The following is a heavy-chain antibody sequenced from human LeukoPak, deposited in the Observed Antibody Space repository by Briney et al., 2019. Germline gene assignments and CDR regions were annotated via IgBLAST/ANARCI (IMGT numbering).Heavy chain of an antibody. CDR1: GDSVSSNSAA. CDR3: ARGAVAVRNAFDI. V-gene: IGHV6-1*01. Sequence: SQTLSLTCAISGDSVSSNSAAWNWLRQSPSRGLEWLGRTYYSSKWYNDYAVSVKSRITINPDTSKNQFSLQLNSVTPEDTVLYYCARGAVAVRNAFDIWGQGTMVTVSS. CDR2: TYYSSKWYN. J-gene: IGHJ3*02. D-gene: IGHD6-19*01.